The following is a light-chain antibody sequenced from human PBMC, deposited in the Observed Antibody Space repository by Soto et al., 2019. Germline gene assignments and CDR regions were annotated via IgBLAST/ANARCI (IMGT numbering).Light chain of an antibody. CDR1: SGDIGAYDY. CDR2: EVN. CDR3: FSFTTNSTDG. V-gene: IGLV2-14*01. J-gene: IGLJ1*01. Sequence: QSALTQPASLSGSPGQSITISWTGTSGDIGAYDYVSWFQQHPGKAPKLMISEVNNRPSGVSNRFSSSKSGNTAYLTISGLQVEDETEYFYFSFTTNSTDGLATWAKVIVL.